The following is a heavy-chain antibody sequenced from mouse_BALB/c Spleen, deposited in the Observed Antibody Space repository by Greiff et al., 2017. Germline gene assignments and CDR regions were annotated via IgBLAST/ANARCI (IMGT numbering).Heavy chain of an antibody. CDR3: ARGGGNYGY. Sequence: EVHLVESGGGLVQPGGSLRLSCATSGFTFTDYYMSWVRQPPGKALEWLGFIRNKANGYTTEYSASVKGRFTISRDNSQSILYLQMNTLRAEDSATYYCARGGGNYGYWGQGTTLTVSA. CDR1: GFTFTDYY. J-gene: IGHJ2*01. D-gene: IGHD2-1*01. CDR2: IRNKANGYTT. V-gene: IGHV7-3*02.